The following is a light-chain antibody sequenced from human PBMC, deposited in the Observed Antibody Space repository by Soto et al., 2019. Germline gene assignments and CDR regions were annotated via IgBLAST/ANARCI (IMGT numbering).Light chain of an antibody. J-gene: IGLJ3*02. Sequence: QSVLTQPPSVSAAPGQRVTISCSGSSSNIGNNYVSWYQQLPVTAPKLLIYDNNKRPSGIPDRFSASKSGTSATLGITGLQTGDEADYYCGAWDSSLRAVVFGGGTKLTVL. CDR1: SSNIGNNY. CDR2: DNN. V-gene: IGLV1-51*01. CDR3: GAWDSSLRAVV.